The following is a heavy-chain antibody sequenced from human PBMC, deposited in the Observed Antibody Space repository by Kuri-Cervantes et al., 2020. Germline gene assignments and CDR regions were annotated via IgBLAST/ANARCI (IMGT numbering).Heavy chain of an antibody. Sequence: SETLSLTCSVSGGSISSSIYYWGWIRQPPGMGLEWIGSTFYRGATNYNPSLRSRLIISVDTSKNQFSLKLRSVTAADTAMYYCARDSASREGRAMFPWGQGTLVTVSS. V-gene: IGHV4-39*07. CDR2: TFYRGAT. CDR3: ARDSASREGRAMFP. D-gene: IGHD3-10*02. CDR1: GGSISSSIYY. J-gene: IGHJ5*02.